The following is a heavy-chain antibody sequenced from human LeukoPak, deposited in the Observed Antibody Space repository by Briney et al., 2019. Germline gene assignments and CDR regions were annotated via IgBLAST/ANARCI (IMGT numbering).Heavy chain of an antibody. V-gene: IGHV3-30*04. J-gene: IGHJ4*02. D-gene: IGHD3-9*01. Sequence: PGRTLRLSCAASGFTFSSYAMHWVRQAPGKGLEWVAVISYGGSNKYYADFVKGRFTISRDNSKNTLYLQMNSLRAEDTAVYYCARDYYDILTGYSAFDYWGQGTLVTVSS. CDR1: GFTFSSYA. CDR3: ARDYYDILTGYSAFDY. CDR2: ISYGGSNK.